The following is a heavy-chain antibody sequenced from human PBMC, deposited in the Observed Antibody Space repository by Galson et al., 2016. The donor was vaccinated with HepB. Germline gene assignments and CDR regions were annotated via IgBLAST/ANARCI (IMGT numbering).Heavy chain of an antibody. CDR2: TFYRSNWQN. V-gene: IGHV6-1*01. CDR3: ARSYLLGRGFGW. J-gene: IGHJ4*02. CDR1: GDSVSSNNAG. Sequence: CAISGDSVSSNNAGWNWIRQSPSRGLEWLGGTFYRSNWQNDYAESVKSRITINPDTSKNQFSLHLSSVTPEDTGVYYCARSYLLGRGFGWWGPGTPVTVSS. D-gene: IGHD3-10*01.